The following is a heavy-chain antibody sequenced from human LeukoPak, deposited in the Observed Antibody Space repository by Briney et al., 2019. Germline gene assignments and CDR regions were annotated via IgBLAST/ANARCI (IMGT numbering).Heavy chain of an antibody. CDR1: GFAFSIHV. J-gene: IGHJ4*02. CDR3: VKETNSGWYDY. Sequence: GGSLRFSCAASGFAFSIHVMDWVRQAPGRGLEWVSGINGRGDSRHYADSVRGRFTISRDNSKNTLQLQMNSLRVEDTAVYYCVKETNSGWYDYWGQGKMVSVSS. D-gene: IGHD6-19*01. CDR2: INGRGDSR. V-gene: IGHV3-23*01.